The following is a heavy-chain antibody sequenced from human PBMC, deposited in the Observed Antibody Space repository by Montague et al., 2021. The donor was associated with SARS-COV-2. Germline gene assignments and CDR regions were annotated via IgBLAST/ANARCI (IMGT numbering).Heavy chain of an antibody. CDR2: IYSNGVT. CDR3: ARGVMTSVAGFDS. D-gene: IGHD4-23*01. J-gene: IGHJ4*02. CDR1: GVSIISGDYF. Sequence: TLSLTCTVSGVSIISGDYFWTWIRQPPGKGLEWIGNIYSNGVTYYNPSLKSRHTLSVDTSRNELSLTLTSVTAADTAVYYCARGVMTSVAGFDSWGQGTLVAVSS. V-gene: IGHV4-30-4*08.